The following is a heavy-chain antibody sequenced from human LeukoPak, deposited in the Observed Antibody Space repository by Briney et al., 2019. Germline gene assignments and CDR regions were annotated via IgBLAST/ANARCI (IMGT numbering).Heavy chain of an antibody. CDR3: ARAFGTMVRGVVREYYFDC. D-gene: IGHD3-10*01. CDR1: GFTFSSYS. CDR2: ISSSSSYI. V-gene: IGHV3-21*01. Sequence: PGGSLRLSCAASGFTFSSYSLNWVRQAPGKGLEWVSSISSSSSYIYYADSVKGRFTISRDNAKNSLFLQMDSLRAEDTAVYFCARAFGTMVRGVVREYYFDCWGQGTLVTVSS. J-gene: IGHJ4*02.